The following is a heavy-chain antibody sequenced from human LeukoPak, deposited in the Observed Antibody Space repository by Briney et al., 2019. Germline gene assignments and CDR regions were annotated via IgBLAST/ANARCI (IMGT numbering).Heavy chain of an antibody. D-gene: IGHD6-13*01. CDR1: GGSISSYY. Sequence: PSETLSLTCTASGGSISSYYWSWIRQPPGKGLEWIGYIYYSGSTNYNPSLKSRVTISVDTSKNQFSLKLSSVTAADTAVYYCARDRRYSSSWIFDYWGQGTLVTVSS. J-gene: IGHJ4*02. CDR3: ARDRRYSSSWIFDY. CDR2: IYYSGST. V-gene: IGHV4-59*01.